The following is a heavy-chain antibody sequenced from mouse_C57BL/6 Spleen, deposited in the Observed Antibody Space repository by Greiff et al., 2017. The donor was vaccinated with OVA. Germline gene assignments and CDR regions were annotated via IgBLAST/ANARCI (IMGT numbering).Heavy chain of an antibody. CDR2: IWSGGST. J-gene: IGHJ3*01. CDR3: ARTFAYYSNYDGFAY. Sequence: VKLMESGPGLVQPSQSLSITCTVSGFSLTSYGVHWVRQSPGKGLEWLGVIWSGGSTDYNAAFISRLSISKDNSKSQVFFKMNSLQADDTAIYYCARTFAYYSNYDGFAYWGQGTLVTVSA. D-gene: IGHD2-5*01. V-gene: IGHV2-2*01. CDR1: GFSLTSYG.